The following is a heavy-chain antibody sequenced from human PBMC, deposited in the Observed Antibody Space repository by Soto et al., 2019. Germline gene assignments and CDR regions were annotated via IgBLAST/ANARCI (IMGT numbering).Heavy chain of an antibody. D-gene: IGHD2-2*02. Sequence: GSLRLSCAASGFTFSSYAMSWVRQARGKGLEWVSAIRGSGDNTYYADSVRGRFTISRDNSKNTLYLQMNSLRAEDTAVYYCAKDMGRYCDSTTCYTKPYYNYYGVDVWGQGTTVTV. CDR1: GFTFSSYA. J-gene: IGHJ6*02. CDR2: IRGSGDNT. CDR3: AKDMGRYCDSTTCYTKPYYNYYGVDV. V-gene: IGHV3-23*01.